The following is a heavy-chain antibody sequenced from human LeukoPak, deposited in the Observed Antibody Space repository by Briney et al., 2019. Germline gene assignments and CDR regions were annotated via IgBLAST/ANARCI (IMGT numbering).Heavy chain of an antibody. CDR1: GGSFSGYY. CDR3: ARHDSYYDSSGYYFDRDYFDY. J-gene: IGHJ4*02. V-gene: IGHV4-34*01. Sequence: SETLSLTCAVYGGSFSGYYWSWIRQPPGKGLEWIGSIYYSGSTYYNPSLKSRVTISVDTSKNQFSLKLSSVTAADTAVYYCARHDSYYDSSGYYFDRDYFDYWGQGTLVTVSS. CDR2: IYYSGST. D-gene: IGHD3-22*01.